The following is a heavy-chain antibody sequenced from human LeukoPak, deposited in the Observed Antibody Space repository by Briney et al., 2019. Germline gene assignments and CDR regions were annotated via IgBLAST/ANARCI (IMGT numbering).Heavy chain of an antibody. CDR3: ARDRAAGTIINY. J-gene: IGHJ4*02. V-gene: IGHV1-46*01. CDR2: INPSGGST. CDR1: GYTFTSYC. D-gene: IGHD6-19*01. Sequence: GASVKVSCKASGYTFTSYCMHWVRQAPGQGLEWMGIINPSGGSTSYAQKFQGRVTMTRDTSTSTVYMELSSLRSEDTAVYYCARDRAAGTIINYWGQGTLVTVSS.